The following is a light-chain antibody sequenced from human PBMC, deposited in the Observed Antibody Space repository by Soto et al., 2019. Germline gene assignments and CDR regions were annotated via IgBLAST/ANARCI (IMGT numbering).Light chain of an antibody. CDR2: RAS. CDR3: QQYNNWPRRT. CDR1: QNIYSN. V-gene: IGKV3-15*01. Sequence: IVMTQSPATLSVSPGERATLSCRASQNIYSNIAWYQQRPGQAPRLLIYRASTRAPGVPARFSGSGSGTEFTLTISSLQSEDFAVYYCQQYNNWPRRTFGQGTKVDIK. J-gene: IGKJ1*01.